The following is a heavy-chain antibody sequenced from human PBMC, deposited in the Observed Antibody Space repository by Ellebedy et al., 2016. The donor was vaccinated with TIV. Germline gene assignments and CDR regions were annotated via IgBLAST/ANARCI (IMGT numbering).Heavy chain of an antibody. V-gene: IGHV3-21*06. Sequence: PGGSLRLSCAASGFTFTSFAMNWVRQAPGKGLEWVSSISSSSDYIYYADSLKGRFTISRDNANNSLYLQMSNLRAEDTAVYYCARVYYASGIYAGLDFWGQGILVTVSS. J-gene: IGHJ4*02. CDR2: ISSSSDYI. CDR3: ARVYYASGIYAGLDF. CDR1: GFTFTSFA. D-gene: IGHD3-10*01.